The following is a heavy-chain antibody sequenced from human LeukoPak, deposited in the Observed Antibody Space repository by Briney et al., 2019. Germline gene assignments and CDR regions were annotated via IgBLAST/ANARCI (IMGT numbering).Heavy chain of an antibody. J-gene: IGHJ4*02. V-gene: IGHV5-51*01. CDR3: ARRVYQQLVSDYFDY. D-gene: IGHD6-13*01. CDR2: IYPGDSDT. CDR1: GYSFTNYW. Sequence: GESLKISCKGSGYSFTNYWIGWVRQMPGKGLEWMGIIYPGDSDTRYSPSFQGQVTISADKSINTAYLQWSSLKASDTAMYYCARRVYQQLVSDYFDYWGQGTLVTVSS.